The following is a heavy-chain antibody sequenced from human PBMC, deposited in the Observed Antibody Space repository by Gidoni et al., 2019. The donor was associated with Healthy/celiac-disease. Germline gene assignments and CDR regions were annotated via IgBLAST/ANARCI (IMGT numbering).Heavy chain of an antibody. J-gene: IGHJ4*02. CDR1: GFTFSSYS. D-gene: IGHD6-6*01. CDR2: ISISSSYI. V-gene: IGHV3-21*01. CDR3: AREWAARHFDY. Sequence: EVQLVESGGGLVKPGGSLSLSCAASGFTFSSYSMNWFRQAPGKGLEWVSSISISSSYIYYADSVKGRFTISRDNAKNSLYLQMNSLRAEDTAVYYCAREWAARHFDYWGQGTLVTVSS.